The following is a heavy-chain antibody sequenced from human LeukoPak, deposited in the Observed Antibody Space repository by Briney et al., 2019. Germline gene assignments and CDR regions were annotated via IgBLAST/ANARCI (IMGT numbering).Heavy chain of an antibody. CDR1: GGSISSYY. CDR3: ARRSSLVGATGLDI. V-gene: IGHV4-39*01. Sequence: NPSETLSLTCTVSGGSISSYYWGWIRQPPGKGLEWIGSIYYSGSTYYNPSLKSRVTISVDTSKNQFSLKLSSVTAADTAVYYCARRSSLVGATGLDIWGQGTMVTVSS. J-gene: IGHJ3*02. D-gene: IGHD1-26*01. CDR2: IYYSGST.